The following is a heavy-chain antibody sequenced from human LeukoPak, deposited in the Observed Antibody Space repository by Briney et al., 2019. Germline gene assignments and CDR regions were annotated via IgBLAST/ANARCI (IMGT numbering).Heavy chain of an antibody. V-gene: IGHV1-18*01. CDR1: GYTFTSYG. Sequence: ASVMVSCKASGYTFTSYGISWVRQAPGQGLEWMGWISAYNGNTNYAQKLQGRVTMTTDTSTSTAYMELRSLRSDDTAVYYCARDFYYGSGSYFLYFDYWGQGTLVTVSS. J-gene: IGHJ4*02. D-gene: IGHD3-10*01. CDR2: ISAYNGNT. CDR3: ARDFYYGSGSYFLYFDY.